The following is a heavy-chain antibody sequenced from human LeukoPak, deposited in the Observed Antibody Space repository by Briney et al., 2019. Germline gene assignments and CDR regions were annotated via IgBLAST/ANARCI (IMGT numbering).Heavy chain of an antibody. J-gene: IGHJ5*02. CDR2: ISYDGSNK. V-gene: IGHV3-30-3*01. Sequence: GGSLRLSCAASGFTFSSYAMHWVRQAPGKGLECVAVISYDGSNKYYADSVKGRFTISRDNSKNTLYLQMNSLRAEDTAVYYCARDFHGSGSYPWFDPWGQGTLVTVSS. D-gene: IGHD3-10*01. CDR3: ARDFHGSGSYPWFDP. CDR1: GFTFSSYA.